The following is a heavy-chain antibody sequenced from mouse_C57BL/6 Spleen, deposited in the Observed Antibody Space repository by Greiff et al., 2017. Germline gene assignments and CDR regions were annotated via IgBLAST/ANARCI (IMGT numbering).Heavy chain of an antibody. CDR1: GYSITSGYY. Sequence: EVHLVESGPGLVKPSQSLSLTCSVTGYSITSGYYWNWIRQFPGNKLEWMGYISYDGSNNYNPSLKNRISITRDTSKNQFFLKLNSVTTEDTATYYCARGAGGYFDVWGTGTTVTVSS. CDR2: ISYDGSN. V-gene: IGHV3-6*01. J-gene: IGHJ1*03. CDR3: ARGAGGYFDV. D-gene: IGHD4-1*01.